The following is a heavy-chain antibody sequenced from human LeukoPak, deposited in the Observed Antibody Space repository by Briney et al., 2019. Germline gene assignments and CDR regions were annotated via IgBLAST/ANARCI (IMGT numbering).Heavy chain of an antibody. V-gene: IGHV1-69*13. J-gene: IGHJ4*02. D-gene: IGHD3-3*01. CDR1: GGTFSSYA. CDR3: ARSTIFGVVITRPYFDY. Sequence: SVKVSCKASGGTFSSYAISWVRQAPRQGLEWMGGIIRIFGTANYAQKFQGRVTITADESTSTAYMELSSLRSEDTAVYYCARSTIFGVVITRPYFDYWGQGTLVTVSS. CDR2: IIRIFGTA.